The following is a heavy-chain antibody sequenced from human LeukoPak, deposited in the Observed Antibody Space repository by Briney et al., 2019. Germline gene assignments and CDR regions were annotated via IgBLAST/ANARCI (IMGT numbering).Heavy chain of an antibody. Sequence: PGGSLRLSCAASGFTFSSYAMHWVRQAPGKGLEWVAVISYDGSNKYYADSVKGRFTISRDNSKNTLYLQMNSLRAEDTAVYYCAREESSTSGRFDYWGREPWSPSPQ. CDR2: ISYDGSNK. CDR1: GFTFSSYA. J-gene: IGHJ4*02. V-gene: IGHV3-30-3*01. D-gene: IGHD2-2*01. CDR3: AREESSTSGRFDY.